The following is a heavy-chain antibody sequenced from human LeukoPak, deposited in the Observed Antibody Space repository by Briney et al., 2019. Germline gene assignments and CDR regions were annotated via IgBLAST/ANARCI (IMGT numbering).Heavy chain of an antibody. Sequence: GGSLRLSCAASGFTFSNYAMSWVRQAPGKGLEWVSSISGSGGTTYYADSVKGRFTISRDNSKNTLYLQMNSLRAEDTAVYYCAKDFVGIASWVDYWGQGTLVTVSS. D-gene: IGHD6-13*01. CDR2: ISGSGGTT. J-gene: IGHJ4*02. CDR1: GFTFSNYA. CDR3: AKDFVGIASWVDY. V-gene: IGHV3-23*01.